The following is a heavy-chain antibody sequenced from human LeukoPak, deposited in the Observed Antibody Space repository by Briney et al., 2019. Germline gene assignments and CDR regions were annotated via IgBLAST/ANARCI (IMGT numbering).Heavy chain of an antibody. J-gene: IGHJ4*02. Sequence: ASVKVSCKASGYTFTGYYMHWVRQAPGQGLEWMGWISAYNGNTNYAQKLQGRVTMTTDTSTSTAYMELRSLRSDDTAVYYCAREIDFDYWGQGTLVTVSS. V-gene: IGHV1-18*04. CDR3: AREIDFDY. CDR2: ISAYNGNT. CDR1: GYTFTGYY.